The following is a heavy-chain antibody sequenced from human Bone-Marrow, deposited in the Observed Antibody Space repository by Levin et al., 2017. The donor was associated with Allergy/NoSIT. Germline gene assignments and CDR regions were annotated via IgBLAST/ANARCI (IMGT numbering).Heavy chain of an antibody. Sequence: GGSLRLSCAASGFTFSDYYMSWIRQAPGKGLEWVSYISSSGSTIYYADSVKGRFTISRDNAKNSLYLQMNSLRAEDTAVYYCARGRYCSSTSRYRVNWFDPWGQGTLVTVSS. CDR2: ISSSGSTI. D-gene: IGHD2-2*02. CDR3: ARGRYCSSTSRYRVNWFDP. CDR1: GFTFSDYY. V-gene: IGHV3-11*01. J-gene: IGHJ5*02.